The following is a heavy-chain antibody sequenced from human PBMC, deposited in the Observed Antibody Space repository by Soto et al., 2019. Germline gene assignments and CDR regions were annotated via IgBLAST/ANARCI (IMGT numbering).Heavy chain of an antibody. CDR1: GGTFSSYA. D-gene: IGHD4-4*01. V-gene: IGHV1-69*01. J-gene: IGHJ6*02. Sequence: QVQLVQSGAEVKKPGSSVKVSCKASGGTFSSYAISWVRQAPGQGLEWLGGLIPIFGTAHYAQKIQGRVTITADESTSTADMELGSLISEDTAVYYCARREITSVTCYYGLDVWGQGPTVTVSS. CDR3: ARREITSVTCYYGLDV. CDR2: LIPIFGTA.